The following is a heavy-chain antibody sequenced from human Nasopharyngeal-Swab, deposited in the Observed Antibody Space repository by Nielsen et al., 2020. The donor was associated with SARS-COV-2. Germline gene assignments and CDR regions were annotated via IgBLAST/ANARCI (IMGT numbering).Heavy chain of an antibody. Sequence: SETLSLTCAVYGGSFSGYYWSWIRQPPGKGLEWIGEINHSGSTNYNPSLKSRVTISVDTSKNQFSLKVTSVTAADTAVYYCARENWQLANVFDIWGQGTMVTVSS. V-gene: IGHV4-34*01. CDR1: GGSFSGYY. CDR2: INHSGST. D-gene: IGHD2/OR15-2a*01. J-gene: IGHJ3*02. CDR3: ARENWQLANVFDI.